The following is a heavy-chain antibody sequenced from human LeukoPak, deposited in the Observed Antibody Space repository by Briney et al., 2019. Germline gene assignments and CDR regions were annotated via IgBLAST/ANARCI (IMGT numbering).Heavy chain of an antibody. J-gene: IGHJ6*02. CDR3: ATSPGPLHYGMDV. V-gene: IGHV3-23*01. CDR1: GFTFSSYA. CDR2: ISGSGGST. Sequence: GGSLRLSCAASGFTFSSYAMSWVRQAPGKGLEWVSAISGSGGSTYYADSVKGRFTISRDNSKNTLYLQMNSLRAEDTAVYYCATSPGPLHYGMDVWGQGTTVTVSS.